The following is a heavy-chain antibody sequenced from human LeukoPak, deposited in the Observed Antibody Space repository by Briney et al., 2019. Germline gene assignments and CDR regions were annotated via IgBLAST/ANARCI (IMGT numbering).Heavy chain of an antibody. CDR1: GFTFSSYG. CDR2: IWYDGSNK. Sequence: PGGSLRLSCAASGFTFSSYGMHWVRQAPGKGLEWVAVIWYDGSNKYYADSVKGRFTISRDNSKNTLYLQMNSLRAEDTAVYYCAKGRSSTSYYYMDVWGKGTTVTVSS. D-gene: IGHD2-2*01. V-gene: IGHV3-33*06. J-gene: IGHJ6*03. CDR3: AKGRSSTSYYYMDV.